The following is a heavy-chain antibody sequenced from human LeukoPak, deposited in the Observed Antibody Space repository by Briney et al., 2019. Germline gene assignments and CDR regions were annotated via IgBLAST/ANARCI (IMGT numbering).Heavy chain of an antibody. J-gene: IGHJ4*02. CDR3: ARLHYDPLTGTYSFDY. V-gene: IGHV4-30-2*01. CDR1: GDSISSGGSH. Sequence: SQTLSLTCIVSGDSISSGGSHWIWIRQPPGKGLQWIGYMFNSGNTYYNPSLKSRATISADRSNNQFSLNVNSVTAADTAVYYCARLHYDPLTGTYSFDYWGQGTLVTVSS. D-gene: IGHD3-9*01. CDR2: MFNSGNT.